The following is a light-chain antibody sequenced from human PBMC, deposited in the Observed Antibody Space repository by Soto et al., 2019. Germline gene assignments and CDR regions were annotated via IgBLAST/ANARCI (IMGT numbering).Light chain of an antibody. CDR3: SSYTGSSTPYV. CDR1: SSDVGGYNY. V-gene: IGLV2-14*01. J-gene: IGLJ1*01. Sequence: QSALTQPASVSGSPEQSITISCTGTSSDVGGYNYVSWYQQLPGKAPKLMIYEVSNRPSGVSNRFSGSKSGNTASLTISGLQAEDEADYYCSSYTGSSTPYVFGTGTKVTVL. CDR2: EVS.